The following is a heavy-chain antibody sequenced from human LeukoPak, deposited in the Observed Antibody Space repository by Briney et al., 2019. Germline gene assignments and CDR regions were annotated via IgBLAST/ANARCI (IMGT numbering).Heavy chain of an antibody. CDR2: INGEGSRI. CDR1: GFNLRTYW. V-gene: IGHV3-74*01. Sequence: GGSLRLSCAVTGFNLRTYWIHWVRHSPGRGLEWVARINGEGSRISYADSVRGRFTISRENAKNTAYLQMNSLRAEDTALYYCARDPGYYYYGMDVWGQGTTVVVSS. CDR3: ARDPGYYYYGMDV. J-gene: IGHJ6*02.